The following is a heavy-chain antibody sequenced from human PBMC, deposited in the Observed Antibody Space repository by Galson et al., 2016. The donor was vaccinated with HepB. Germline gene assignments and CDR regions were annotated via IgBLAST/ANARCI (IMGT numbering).Heavy chain of an antibody. V-gene: IGHV3-53*01. CDR2: IYSGGTT. D-gene: IGHD1-26*01. CDR3: GRDVGP. Sequence: SLRLSCAASGFTVSNNYMSWVRQAPGKGLEWVSLIYSGGTTSYASSVRGRFTISRDNSKNTLYPQMNSLRAEDTAVYYCGRDVGPWGQGTLVTVSS. J-gene: IGHJ5*02. CDR1: GFTVSNNY.